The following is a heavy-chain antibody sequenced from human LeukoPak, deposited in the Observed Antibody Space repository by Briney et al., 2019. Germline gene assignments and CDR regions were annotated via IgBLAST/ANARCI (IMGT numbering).Heavy chain of an antibody. J-gene: IGHJ4*02. Sequence: ASVKVSCKASGYTFTSYDINWVRQATGQGLEWMRWMNPNSGNTGYAQKFQGRVTMTRNTSISTAYMELSSLRSEDTAVYYCARYDYGGKMADYWGQGTLVTVSS. V-gene: IGHV1-8*01. D-gene: IGHD4-23*01. CDR1: GYTFTSYD. CDR3: ARYDYGGKMADY. CDR2: MNPNSGNT.